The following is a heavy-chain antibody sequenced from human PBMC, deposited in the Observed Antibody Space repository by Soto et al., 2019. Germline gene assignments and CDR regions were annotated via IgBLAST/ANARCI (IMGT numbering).Heavy chain of an antibody. CDR3: AKDPLGRDGYNFVVSYFDY. CDR2: TYYRSKWYN. CDR1: GDSVSSNSAA. V-gene: IGHV6-1*01. J-gene: IGHJ4*02. D-gene: IGHD5-12*01. Sequence: PSQTLSLTCDISGDSVSSNSAAWNWIRPSPSRGLEWLGRTYYRSKWYNDYAVSVKSRITINPDTSKNQFSLQLNSVTPEDTAVYYCAKDPLGRDGYNFVVSYFDYWGQGTLVTVSS.